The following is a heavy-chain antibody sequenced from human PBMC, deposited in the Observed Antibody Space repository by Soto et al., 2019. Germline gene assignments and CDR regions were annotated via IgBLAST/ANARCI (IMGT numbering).Heavy chain of an antibody. CDR3: ARRGHHDFGMDV. CDR2: IYYSGST. CDR1: GGSISSGGYY. Sequence: QVQLQESGPGLVKPSQTLSLTCTVSGGSISSGGYYWSWIRQHPGKGLEWIGYIYYSGSTYYNPYLKSRVTLSVDPSKNQFSLKLSSVPAADTAVYYCARRGHHDFGMDVWGQGTTVTVSS. J-gene: IGHJ6*02. D-gene: IGHD3-3*01. V-gene: IGHV4-31*03.